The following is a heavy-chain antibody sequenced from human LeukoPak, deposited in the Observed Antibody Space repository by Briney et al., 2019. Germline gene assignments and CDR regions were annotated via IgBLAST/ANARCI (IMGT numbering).Heavy chain of an antibody. Sequence: ASVKVSCKASGYTFTSYGTSWVRQAPGQGLEWMGWISAYNGNTNYAQKLQGRVTMTTDTSTSTAYMELRSLRSDDTAVYYCARDATVTGYFDLWGRGTLVTVSS. D-gene: IGHD4-17*01. CDR1: GYTFTSYG. CDR2: ISAYNGNT. V-gene: IGHV1-18*01. J-gene: IGHJ2*01. CDR3: ARDATVTGYFDL.